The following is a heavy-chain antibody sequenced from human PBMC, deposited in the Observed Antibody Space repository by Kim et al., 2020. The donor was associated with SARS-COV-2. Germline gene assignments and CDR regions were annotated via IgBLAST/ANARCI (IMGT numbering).Heavy chain of an antibody. CDR1: GFTFTNAW. CDR3: STLQMATIFPDY. J-gene: IGHJ4*02. CDR2: IKSNTDGGTT. Sequence: GGSLRLSCAASGFTFTNAWMSWVRQAPGKGLEWVGRIKSNTDGGTTDYAAPVQGRFTISRDDSINTLYLQMNSLKTEDTAVYYCSTLQMATIFPDYWGQGTLVTVSS. D-gene: IGHD5-12*01. V-gene: IGHV3-15*01.